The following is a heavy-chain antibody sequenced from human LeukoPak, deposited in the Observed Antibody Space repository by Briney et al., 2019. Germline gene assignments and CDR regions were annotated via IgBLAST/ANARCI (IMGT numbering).Heavy chain of an antibody. CDR1: GGSISSSSYY. Sequence: PSETLSLTRTVPGGSISSSSYYWGWIRQPPGKGLEWIGSIYYSGSTYYNPSLKSRVTISVDTSKNQFSLKLSSVTAADTAVYCCATTGYYYDSSGYYGYWGQGTLVTVSS. D-gene: IGHD3-22*01. V-gene: IGHV4-39*01. J-gene: IGHJ4*02. CDR2: IYYSGST. CDR3: ATTGYYYDSSGYYGY.